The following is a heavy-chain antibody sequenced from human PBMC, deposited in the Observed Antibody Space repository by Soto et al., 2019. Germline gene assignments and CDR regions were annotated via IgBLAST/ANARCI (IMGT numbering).Heavy chain of an antibody. Sequence: QVQLVESGGGVVQPGMSLRLSCAASGFTFRSHSIQWVRQAPGKGLEWVAVISYDGNIKYYADSVRGRFTISRDNSKNTLYLQMNSLRPEDTAVYYCAREWSTSGDLDYWGQGTLVIVSS. J-gene: IGHJ4*02. CDR3: AREWSTSGDLDY. CDR1: GFTFRSHS. D-gene: IGHD3-10*01. CDR2: ISYDGNIK. V-gene: IGHV3-30-3*01.